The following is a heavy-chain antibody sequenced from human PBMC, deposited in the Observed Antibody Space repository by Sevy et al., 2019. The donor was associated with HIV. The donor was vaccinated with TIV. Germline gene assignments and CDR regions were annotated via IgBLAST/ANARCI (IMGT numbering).Heavy chain of an antibody. D-gene: IGHD6-6*01. J-gene: IGHJ6*02. CDR1: GFAFSSYG. CDR3: ARGKVGSSSSLLNGMDV. V-gene: IGHV3-33*01. Sequence: GGSLRLSCAASGFAFSSYGMHWVRRAPGKGLEWEAIISYDGTNKYYADSVKGRFTISRDNSKKTLYVLLNSLRVEDTALYYCARGKVGSSSSLLNGMDVWGQGTTVTVSS. CDR2: ISYDGTNK.